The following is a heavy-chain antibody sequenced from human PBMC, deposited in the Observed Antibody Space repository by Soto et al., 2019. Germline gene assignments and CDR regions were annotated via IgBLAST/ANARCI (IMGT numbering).Heavy chain of an antibody. Sequence: GGSLRLSCAASGFTFSSYGMHWVRQAPGKGLEWVAVISYDGSNKYYADSVKGRFTISRDNSKNTLYLQMNSLRAEDTAVYYCAKFPSPDQYFDYWGQGTLVTVSS. V-gene: IGHV3-30*18. CDR2: ISYDGSNK. CDR1: GFTFSSYG. D-gene: IGHD2-2*01. CDR3: AKFPSPDQYFDY. J-gene: IGHJ4*02.